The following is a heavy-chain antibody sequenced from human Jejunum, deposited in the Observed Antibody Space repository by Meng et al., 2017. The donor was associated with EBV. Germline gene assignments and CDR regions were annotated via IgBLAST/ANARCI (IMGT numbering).Heavy chain of an antibody. CDR1: GGSIRDNDW. Sequence: RKEPGPTLKKPSGTLSLTLVVSGGSIRDNDWWSWVRKPPGKGLEWLGEIYHGGGTNYNQSLESRVTISVDKSKNQFSLKLNSVTVADTAVYYCAGNGYYALEYWGPGILVTVSS. CDR2: IYHGGGT. D-gene: IGHD3-22*01. CDR3: AGNGYYALEY. J-gene: IGHJ4*02. V-gene: IGHV4-4*02.